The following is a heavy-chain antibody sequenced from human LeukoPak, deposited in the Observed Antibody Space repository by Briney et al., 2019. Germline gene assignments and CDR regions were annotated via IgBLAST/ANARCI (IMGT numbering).Heavy chain of an antibody. V-gene: IGHV4-61*01. J-gene: IGHJ4*02. CDR1: GGSVSSGSYY. D-gene: IGHD6-19*01. CDR2: IYYSGST. CDR3: ARVWYSSSGWSRAHLYYFDY. Sequence: NASETLSLTCTVSGGSVSSGSYYWSWIRQPPGKGLEWIGYIYYSGSTNYNPSLKSRVTISVDTSKNQFSLKLSSVTAADTAVYYCARVWYSSSGWSRAHLYYFDYWGQGTLVTVSS.